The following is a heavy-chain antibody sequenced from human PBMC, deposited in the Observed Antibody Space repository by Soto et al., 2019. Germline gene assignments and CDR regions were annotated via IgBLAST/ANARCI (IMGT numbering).Heavy chain of an antibody. Sequence: QVHLVQSGAEVKKPGASVKVSCKGSGYAFTTYGITWVRQAPGQGLEWMGWISAHNGNTIYAQKLQGRVTVTRDTSTSTAYMELRSLRSDDTAVHYCARGRYGDYWGQGALVTVSS. CDR1: GYAFTTYG. D-gene: IGHD1-1*01. J-gene: IGHJ4*02. V-gene: IGHV1-18*01. CDR3: ARGRYGDY. CDR2: ISAHNGNT.